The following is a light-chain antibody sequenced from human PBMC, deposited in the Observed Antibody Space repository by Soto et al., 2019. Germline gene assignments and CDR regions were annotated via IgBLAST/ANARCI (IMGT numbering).Light chain of an antibody. CDR2: GAS. J-gene: IGKJ1*01. CDR1: QGISTN. CDR3: QQYTNWPPWT. Sequence: EIVMTQSPATLSVSPGERATLSCRASQGISTNLAWYQQKPGQAPRLLIYGASTRATGVPARFSGSGSGTEFTPTISSLQYDDFAVYYCQQYTNWPPWTFGQGTKVDVK. V-gene: IGKV3-15*01.